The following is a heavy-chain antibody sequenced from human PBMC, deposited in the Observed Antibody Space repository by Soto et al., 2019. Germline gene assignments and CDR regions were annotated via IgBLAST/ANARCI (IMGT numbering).Heavy chain of an antibody. Sequence: SETVSLTCTVSGGSISSYYWSWIRQPAGKGLEWIGRIYTSGSTNYNPSLKSRVTMSVDTSKNQFSPKLSSVTAADTAVYYCARGDRITGTTYYYGMDVWGQGTTVTVSS. CDR1: GGSISSYY. CDR3: ARGDRITGTTYYYGMDV. V-gene: IGHV4-4*07. CDR2: IYTSGST. J-gene: IGHJ6*02. D-gene: IGHD1-7*01.